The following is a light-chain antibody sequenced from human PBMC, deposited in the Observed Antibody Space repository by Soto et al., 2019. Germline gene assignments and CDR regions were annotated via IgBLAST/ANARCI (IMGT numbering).Light chain of an antibody. CDR3: QQRRT. J-gene: IGKJ1*01. Sequence: DIQMTQSPSTLSASVGDRVTITCRASQSISSWLAWYQQKPGKAPKLLIYKASSLESGVPSRFSGSGSGTEFTLTSSSRQPDDFATYYCQQRRTFGQGTKGEIK. CDR1: QSISSW. V-gene: IGKV1-5*03. CDR2: KAS.